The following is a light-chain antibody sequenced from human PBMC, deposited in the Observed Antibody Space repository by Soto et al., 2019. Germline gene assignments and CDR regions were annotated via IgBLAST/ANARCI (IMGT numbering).Light chain of an antibody. Sequence: EIVLTQSPVTLSLSPGERATLSCRASQSVNSNYLAWYHQKRGQAPRLLIYGASSRATGIPDRFSGSGSGTDFTLTISRLEPEDFALYYCKESPRTFGQGTKVDIK. J-gene: IGKJ1*01. V-gene: IGKV3-20*01. CDR1: QSVNSNY. CDR2: GAS. CDR3: KESPRT.